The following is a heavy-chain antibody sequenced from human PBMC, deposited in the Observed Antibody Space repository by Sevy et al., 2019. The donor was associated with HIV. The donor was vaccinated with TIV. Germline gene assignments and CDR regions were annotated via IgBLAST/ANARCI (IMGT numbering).Heavy chain of an antibody. Sequence: GSLRLSCVASGFTFRSYTMKWVRQAPGKGLECVSSISSSGSYINYADSVKGRFTISRDDAKNSLYLQMNTMSAEDAALYYCARVRPYDTRDFDYWGQGTLVTVSS. CDR1: GFTFRSYT. V-gene: IGHV3-21*01. J-gene: IGHJ4*02. CDR3: ARVRPYDTRDFDY. CDR2: ISSSGSYI. D-gene: IGHD3-22*01.